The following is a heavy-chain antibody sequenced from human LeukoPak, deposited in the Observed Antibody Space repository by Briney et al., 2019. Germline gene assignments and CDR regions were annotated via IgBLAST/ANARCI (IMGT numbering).Heavy chain of an antibody. CDR3: ARESPGSL. CDR1: GGSFSGYY. Sequence: SETLSLTCAVYGGSFSGYYWSWIRQPPGKGLEWIGEINHSGSTNYNPSLKSRVTMSVDTSKNQFSLKLSSVTAADTAVYYCARESPGSLWGQGTLVTVSS. J-gene: IGHJ4*02. V-gene: IGHV4-34*01. CDR2: INHSGST.